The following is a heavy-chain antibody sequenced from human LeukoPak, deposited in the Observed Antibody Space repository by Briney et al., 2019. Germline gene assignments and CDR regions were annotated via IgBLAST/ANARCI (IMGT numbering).Heavy chain of an antibody. CDR3: ARQCNWHYDY. V-gene: IGHV5-51*01. D-gene: IGHD1-20*01. CDR1: GHTFTSYW. Sequence: GESLKISCKGSGHTFTSYWIGWVRQMPGKGLEWMGIIYPGDSDTRYSPSFQGQVTMSADKSISTAYLQWSSLKASDTAMYYCARQCNWHYDYWGQGTLVTVSS. CDR2: IYPGDSDT. J-gene: IGHJ4*02.